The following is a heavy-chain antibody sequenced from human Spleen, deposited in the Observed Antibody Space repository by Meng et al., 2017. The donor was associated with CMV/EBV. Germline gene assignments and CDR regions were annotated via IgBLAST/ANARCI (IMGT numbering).Heavy chain of an antibody. V-gene: IGHV4-4*02. J-gene: IGHJ5*02. CDR3: GRAPVRSGDCSFSSGSWFYP. CDR2: IHHIMNT. Sequence: RSNDLRWVRQPPGKGLEWIGEIHHIMNTNYYPYHKSRGTIAVDKSNNQLSLKVTAVTAADTAVYYCGRAPVRSGDCSFSSGSWFYPWGQGALVNVSS. CDR1: RSND. D-gene: IGHD2-2*03.